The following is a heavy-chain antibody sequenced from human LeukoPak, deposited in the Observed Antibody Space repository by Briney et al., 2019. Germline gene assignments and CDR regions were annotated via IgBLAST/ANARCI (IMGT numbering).Heavy chain of an antibody. CDR1: GGSTSTYY. D-gene: IGHD6-13*01. CDR3: ARIGSSSCPDCNY. CDR2: IYPGGST. V-gene: IGHV4-4*07. J-gene: IGHJ4*02. Sequence: SETLSLTCTVSGGSTSTYYWTWVRQPAGKGLEWIGRIYPGGSTDYNPSLKSRVTMSVDTSKSQFSLRLTSVTAADTAVYYCARIGSSSCPDCNYWGQGTLVTVSS.